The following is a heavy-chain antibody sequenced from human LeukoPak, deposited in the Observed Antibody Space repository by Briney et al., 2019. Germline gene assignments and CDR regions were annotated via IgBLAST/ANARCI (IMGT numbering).Heavy chain of an antibody. CDR2: SSSSSSYI. J-gene: IGHJ4*02. V-gene: IGHV3-21*01. CDR1: GLTFSSYS. Sequence: GGPWSLSGAASGLTFSSYSRNWFRQAPGKGLEWVSSSSSSSSYIYYADPVKGRFTISRDNAKNSLYLQMNSLRAEDTAVYYCARESGRSGSQNYWGQGTLVTVSS. D-gene: IGHD3-10*01. CDR3: ARESGRSGSQNY.